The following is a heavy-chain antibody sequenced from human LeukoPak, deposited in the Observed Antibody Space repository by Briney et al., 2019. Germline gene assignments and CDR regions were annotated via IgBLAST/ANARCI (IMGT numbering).Heavy chain of an antibody. J-gene: IGHJ5*02. CDR1: GYSISSGYQ. V-gene: IGHV4-38-2*02. CDR3: AGDPRWLTPDCTSTSCYENYFDP. D-gene: IGHD2-2*01. CDR2: IYHSGSA. Sequence: PSETLSLTCGVSGYSISSGYQWAWIRQSPGKGLEWIGSIYHSGSAHYNPSPKSRVTISVETSKNQFSLNMYSVTAADTAVYYCAGDPRWLTPDCTSTSCYENYFDPWGQGTLVTVSS.